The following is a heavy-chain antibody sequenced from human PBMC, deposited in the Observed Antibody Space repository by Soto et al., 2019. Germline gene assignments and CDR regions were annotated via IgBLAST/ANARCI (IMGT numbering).Heavy chain of an antibody. CDR2: IIPIFGTA. J-gene: IGHJ6*02. CDR1: GGTFSSYA. Sequence: QVQLVQSGAEVKKPGSSVKVSCKASGGTFSSYAISWVRQAPGQGLEWMGGIIPIFGTANYAQKFQGRVTITADESTSTAYMELSSLRSEDTAVYYCARGRHYYGSGSYYNYYYYGMDVWGQGTTVTVSS. CDR3: ARGRHYYGSGSYYNYYYYGMDV. V-gene: IGHV1-69*01. D-gene: IGHD3-10*01.